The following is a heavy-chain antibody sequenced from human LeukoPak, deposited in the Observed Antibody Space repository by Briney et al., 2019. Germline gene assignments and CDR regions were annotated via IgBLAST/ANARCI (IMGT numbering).Heavy chain of an antibody. CDR3: ARARPTYYYGSGRTPDWFDP. CDR1: GGSISSGDYY. D-gene: IGHD3-10*01. V-gene: IGHV4-61*08. Sequence: PSETLSLTCTVSGGSISSGDYYWSWIRQPPGKGLEWIGYIYYSGTTNYNPSLKSRVTISLDTSKNQFSLKLRSVTAADTAVYYCARARPTYYYGSGRTPDWFDPWGQGTLVTVSS. J-gene: IGHJ5*02. CDR2: IYYSGTT.